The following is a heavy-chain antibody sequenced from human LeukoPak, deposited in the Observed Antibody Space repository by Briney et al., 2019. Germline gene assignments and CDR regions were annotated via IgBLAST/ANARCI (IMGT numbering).Heavy chain of an antibody. CDR1: GGSISSYY. CDR3: ATGIAAPDGGY. D-gene: IGHD6-13*01. Sequence: SETLSLTCTVSGGSISSYYWSWLRQPPGKGLEWFGYIYYSGSANYNPSLKSPVTISEDTSKNQFSLKLSSVTAADTAVYYCATGIAAPDGGYWGQGTLVTVSS. J-gene: IGHJ4*02. CDR2: IYYSGSA. V-gene: IGHV4-59*01.